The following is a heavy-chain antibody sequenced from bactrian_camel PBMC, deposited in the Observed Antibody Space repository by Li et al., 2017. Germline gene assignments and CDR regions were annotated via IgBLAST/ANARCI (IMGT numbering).Heavy chain of an antibody. CDR2: IRRDGGEA. Sequence: HVQLVESGGGSVQAGGSLRLSCKVSGHSRGSNCVGWYRLPPGRAPAEREGIAAIRRDGGEAWYAASVKGRLTISKENNKNTLYLQMNSLKPEDTAMYYCAADRPPLWSGGSLFERGFDFWGQGTQVTVS. V-gene: IGHV3S45*01. D-gene: IGHD7*01. CDR3: AADRPPLWSGGSLFERGFDF. CDR1: GHSRGSNC. J-gene: IGHJ6*01.